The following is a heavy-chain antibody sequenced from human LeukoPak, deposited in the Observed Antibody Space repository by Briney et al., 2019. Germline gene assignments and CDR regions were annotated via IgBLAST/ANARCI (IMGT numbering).Heavy chain of an antibody. V-gene: IGHV4-59*01. D-gene: IGHD2/OR15-2a*01. J-gene: IGHJ6*03. Sequence: SETLSLTCTVSGGSLNDYFWDWIRQAPGKGLEWIGNIYYRGDTNYNPSLKGRLTVSLDTSKSHFSLKLTSVTAADTAVYYCARGRLFYYMDVWGEGTTVTVSS. CDR2: IYYRGDT. CDR1: GGSLNDYF. CDR3: ARGRLFYYMDV.